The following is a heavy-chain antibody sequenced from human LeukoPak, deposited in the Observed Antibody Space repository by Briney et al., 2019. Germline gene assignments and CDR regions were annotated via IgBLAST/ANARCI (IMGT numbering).Heavy chain of an antibody. Sequence: GGSLRLSCAASGFTFSSYSMNWVRQAPGKGLEWVSSISSSSSYIYYADSVKGRFAISRDNAMNSLYLQMNSLRAEDTAVYYCARARGGSFDAFDIWGQGTMVTVSS. V-gene: IGHV3-21*01. CDR2: ISSSSSYI. J-gene: IGHJ3*02. CDR1: GFTFSSYS. CDR3: ARARGGSFDAFDI. D-gene: IGHD2-15*01.